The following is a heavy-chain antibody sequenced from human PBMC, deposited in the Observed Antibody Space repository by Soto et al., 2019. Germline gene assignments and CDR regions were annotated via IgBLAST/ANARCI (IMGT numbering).Heavy chain of an antibody. V-gene: IGHV5-51*01. Sequence: PGESLKISCKGSGYSFTSYWIGWARQMPGKGLEWMGIIYPGDSDTRYSPSFQGQVTISADKSISTAYLQWSSLKASDTAMYYCARQPSIATLTDHYYYGMDVWGQGTTVTVSS. CDR1: GYSFTSYW. CDR3: ARQPSIATLTDHYYYGMDV. D-gene: IGHD6-6*01. J-gene: IGHJ6*02. CDR2: IYPGDSDT.